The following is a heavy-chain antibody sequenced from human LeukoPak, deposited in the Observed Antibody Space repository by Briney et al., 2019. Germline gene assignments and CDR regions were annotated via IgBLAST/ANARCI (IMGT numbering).Heavy chain of an antibody. CDR2: ISYDGSNK. D-gene: IGHD2-21*02. V-gene: IGHV3-30*04. CDR3: ARGRIVVVTAIDY. CDR1: GFTFSSYA. J-gene: IGHJ4*02. Sequence: GRSLRLSCAASGFTFSSYAMHWVRQAPGKGLEWVAVISYDGSNKYYADSVKGRFTISRDNSKNTLYLQMNSLRAEDTAVYYCARGRIVVVTAIDYWGQGTLVTVSS.